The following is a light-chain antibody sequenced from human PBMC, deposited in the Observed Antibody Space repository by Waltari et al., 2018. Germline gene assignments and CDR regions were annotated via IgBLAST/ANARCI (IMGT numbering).Light chain of an antibody. CDR3: CTFAGRCIYV. CDR1: TSDVDILHL. J-gene: IGLJ1*01. V-gene: IGLV2-23*02. Sequence: QFALTQPASVSGSPGQSITISCTAPTSDVDILHLVSWYPRQPGSNPKLLISEIKQRPSGICNRFSGSKSGKTASLTISGLQAEDEADYFCCTFAGRCIYVFGPGTQVTVL. CDR2: EIK.